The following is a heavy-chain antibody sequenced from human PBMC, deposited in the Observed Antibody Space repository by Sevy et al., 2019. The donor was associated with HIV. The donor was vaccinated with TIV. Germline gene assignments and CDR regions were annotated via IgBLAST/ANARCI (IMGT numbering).Heavy chain of an antibody. Sequence: GGSLRLSCAASGFTFSDYYMNWVRQAPGKGLEWASSISGRSSYIHYADSVRRRFTISRDNAKNSLYLQMNSLRADDTAVYFCARDGGCSSTSCLLYFDSWGQGALVTVSS. V-gene: IGHV3-21*06. CDR1: GFTFSDYY. CDR2: ISGRSSYI. D-gene: IGHD2-2*01. J-gene: IGHJ4*02. CDR3: ARDGGCSSTSCLLYFDS.